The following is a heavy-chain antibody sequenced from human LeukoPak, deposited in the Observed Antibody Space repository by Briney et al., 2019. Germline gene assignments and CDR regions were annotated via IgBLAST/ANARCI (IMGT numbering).Heavy chain of an antibody. V-gene: IGHV3-9*01. J-gene: IGHJ4*02. CDR2: ISWNSGSI. CDR1: GFTFDDYA. D-gene: IGHD2-2*01. Sequence: GRSLRLSCAASGFTFDDYAMHWVRQAPGKGLEWVSGISWNSGSIGYADSVKGRFTISRDNAKNSLYLQMNSLRAEDTALYYCAKARYCSSTSCTRSFDYWGQGTLVTVPS. CDR3: AKARYCSSTSCTRSFDY.